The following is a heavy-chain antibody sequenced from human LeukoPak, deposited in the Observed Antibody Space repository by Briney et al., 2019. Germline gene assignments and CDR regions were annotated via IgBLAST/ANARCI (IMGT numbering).Heavy chain of an antibody. V-gene: IGHV4-39*01. CDR2: IYYSGST. D-gene: IGHD1-26*01. Sequence: PSETLSLTCTVSGGSISSSGYYWGWIRQPPGKGLEWIASIYYSGSTYYNPSLKSRVTISVDTSRNQLSLKLSSLTAADTAVYYCARHEYSGSYYGLSWFDPWGQGTLVTVSS. J-gene: IGHJ5*02. CDR1: GGSISSSGYY. CDR3: ARHEYSGSYYGLSWFDP.